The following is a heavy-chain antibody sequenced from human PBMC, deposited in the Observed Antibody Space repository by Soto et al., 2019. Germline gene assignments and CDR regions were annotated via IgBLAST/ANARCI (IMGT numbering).Heavy chain of an antibody. Sequence: GGSLRLSCAASGFTVSSNYMSWVRQAPGKGLEWVSVIYSGGSTYYADSVKGRFTISRDNSKNTLYLQMNSLRAEDTAVYYCARMYYDFWSGSRSGYFDYWGQGTLVTVSS. CDR1: GFTVSSNY. CDR2: IYSGGST. V-gene: IGHV3-66*01. CDR3: ARMYYDFWSGSRSGYFDY. D-gene: IGHD3-3*01. J-gene: IGHJ4*02.